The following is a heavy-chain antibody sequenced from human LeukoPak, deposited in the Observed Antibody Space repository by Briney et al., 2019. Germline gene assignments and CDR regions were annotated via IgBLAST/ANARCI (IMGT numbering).Heavy chain of an antibody. CDR3: ARSEIAALDY. Sequence: GGSLGLSCAASGFTFSSYAMHWVRQAPGKGLEWVAVISYDGSNKYYADSVKGRFTISRDNSKNTLYLQMNSLRAEDTAVYYCARSEIAALDYWGQGTLVTVSS. D-gene: IGHD5-24*01. CDR1: GFTFSSYA. V-gene: IGHV3-30-3*01. J-gene: IGHJ4*02. CDR2: ISYDGSNK.